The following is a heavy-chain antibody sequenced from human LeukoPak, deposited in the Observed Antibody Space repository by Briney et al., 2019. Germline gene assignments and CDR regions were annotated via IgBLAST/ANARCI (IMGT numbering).Heavy chain of an antibody. Sequence: PSETLSLTCTVSGGSISSGGYYWSWIRQHPGKGLEWIGYIYYSGSTYYNPSLKSRVTMSVDTSKNQFSLKLTSVTAADTAIYYCARGSPTYFTTWDFDYWGQGTLVTVSS. V-gene: IGHV4-31*03. CDR2: IYYSGST. CDR1: GGSISSGGYY. CDR3: ARGSPTYFTTWDFDY. J-gene: IGHJ4*02. D-gene: IGHD2-21*01.